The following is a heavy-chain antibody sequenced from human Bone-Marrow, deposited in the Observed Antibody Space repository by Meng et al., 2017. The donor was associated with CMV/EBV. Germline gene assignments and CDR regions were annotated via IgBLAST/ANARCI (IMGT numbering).Heavy chain of an antibody. J-gene: IGHJ3*02. CDR3: AKSDYDNFSGAFDI. V-gene: IGHV3-9*03. D-gene: IGHD3-3*01. Sequence: SLKISCATSGFTFHDYAMHWVRQVPGKGLEWVSSISWNSDTILYADSVKGRFTISRGNAKNSLYLQMNSLRAEDMALYYCAKSDYDNFSGAFDIWGQGTMVTVSS. CDR1: GFTFHDYA. CDR2: ISWNSDTI.